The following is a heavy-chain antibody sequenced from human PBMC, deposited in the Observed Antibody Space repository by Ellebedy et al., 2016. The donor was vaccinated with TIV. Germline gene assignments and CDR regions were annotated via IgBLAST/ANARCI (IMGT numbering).Heavy chain of an antibody. V-gene: IGHV3-7*01. CDR2: IKQDGSEK. D-gene: IGHD3-10*01. J-gene: IGHJ5*02. CDR3: ARVPWGSGAVNWFDP. CDR1: GFTFSSYW. Sequence: PGGSLRLSYAASGFTFSSYWMSWVRQAPGKGLEWVANIKQDGSEKYYVDSVKGRFTISRDNAKNSLYLQMNSLRAEDTAVYYCARVPWGSGAVNWFDPWGQGTLVTVSS.